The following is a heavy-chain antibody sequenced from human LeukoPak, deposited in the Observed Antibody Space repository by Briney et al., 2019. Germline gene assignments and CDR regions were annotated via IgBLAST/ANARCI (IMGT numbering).Heavy chain of an antibody. V-gene: IGHV3-7*01. J-gene: IGHJ4*02. CDR3: ATGPSYCGGDCYYYFAY. Sequence: GGSLRLSCGASGITFSSSWMSWVRQAPGKGLEWVANIKPDESEKYYVDSVKGRFTISRDNAKNSLYLQMNSLRAEDTALYYCATGPSYCGGDCYYYFAYWGQGTLVTVSS. CDR1: GITFSSSW. D-gene: IGHD2-21*01. CDR2: IKPDESEK.